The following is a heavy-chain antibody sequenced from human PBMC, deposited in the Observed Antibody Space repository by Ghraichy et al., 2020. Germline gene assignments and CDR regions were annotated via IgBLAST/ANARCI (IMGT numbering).Heavy chain of an antibody. CDR3: AKDPYYYDSSGYYHGGGYYYYYCMDV. CDR1: GFTFSSYA. J-gene: IGHJ6*02. V-gene: IGHV3-23*01. Sequence: GGSLRLSCAASGFTFSSYAMSWVRQAPGKGLEWVSAISGSGGSTYYADSVKGRFTISRDNSKNTLYLQMNSLRAEDTAVYYCAKDPYYYDSSGYYHGGGYYYYYCMDVWGQGTTVSVSS. CDR2: ISGSGGST. D-gene: IGHD3-22*01.